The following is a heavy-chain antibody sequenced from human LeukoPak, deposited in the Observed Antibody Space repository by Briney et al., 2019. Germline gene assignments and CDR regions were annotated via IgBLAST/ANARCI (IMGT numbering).Heavy chain of an antibody. D-gene: IGHD3-10*01. V-gene: IGHV1-2*02. J-gene: IGHJ5*02. CDR2: ISTSTGDT. Sequence: GASVKVSCKASGYTFIDYYIQWVRQAPGQGPEWMGWISTSTGDTKYTQKFQGRVTMTTDTSISTAYMELSSLRYDDTAVYYCATNILVRDIINWFDPWGQGTLVTVSS. CDR3: ATNILVRDIINWFDP. CDR1: GYTFIDYY.